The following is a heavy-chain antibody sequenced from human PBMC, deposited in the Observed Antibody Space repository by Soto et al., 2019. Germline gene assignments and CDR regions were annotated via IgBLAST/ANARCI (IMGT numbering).Heavy chain of an antibody. V-gene: IGHV4-31*03. CDR2: IYYSGST. CDR1: GGSISSGGYY. Sequence: SETLSLTCTVSGGSISSGGYYWSWIRQHPGKGLEWIGYIYYSGSTYYNPSLKSRVTTSVDRSKNQFSLKLSSVTAADTAVYYCASRPIYSDNYLYYFDYWGQGTLVTVSS. J-gene: IGHJ4*02. D-gene: IGHD1-26*01. CDR3: ASRPIYSDNYLYYFDY.